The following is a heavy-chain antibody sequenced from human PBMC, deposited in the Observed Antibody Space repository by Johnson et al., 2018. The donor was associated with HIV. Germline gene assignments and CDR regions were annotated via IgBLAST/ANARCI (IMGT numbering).Heavy chain of an antibody. CDR3: ARASTTVTTGDDAFDI. CDR1: GFIFRDYY. Sequence: QVRLVESGGGLVKPRGSLRLSCAASGFIFRDYYMSWIRQAPGKGLEWVSYISSSGSSIYYADSVKGRFTISRDNAKSSLYLQMNGLRAEDTAVYYCARASTTVTTGDDAFDIWGQGTMVTVSS. D-gene: IGHD4-17*01. V-gene: IGHV3-11*04. J-gene: IGHJ3*02. CDR2: ISSSGSSI.